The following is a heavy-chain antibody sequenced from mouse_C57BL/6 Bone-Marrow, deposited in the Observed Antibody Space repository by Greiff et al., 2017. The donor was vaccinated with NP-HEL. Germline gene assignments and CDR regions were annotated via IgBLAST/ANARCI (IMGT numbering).Heavy chain of an antibody. J-gene: IGHJ2*01. CDR2: ISSGGSYT. CDR1: GFTFSSYG. V-gene: IGHV5-6*01. D-gene: IGHD1-1*01. CDR3: ARRLGSSYEGDY. Sequence: EVQGVESGGDLVKPGGSLKLSCAASGFTFSSYGMSWVRQTPDKRLEWVATISSGGSYTYYPDSVKGRFTISRDNAKNTLYLQMSSLKSEDTAMYYCARRLGSSYEGDYWGQGTTLTVSS.